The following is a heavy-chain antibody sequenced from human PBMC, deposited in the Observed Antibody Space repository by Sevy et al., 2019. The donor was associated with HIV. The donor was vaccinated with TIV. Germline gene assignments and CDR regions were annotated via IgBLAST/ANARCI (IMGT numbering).Heavy chain of an antibody. CDR2: ISSSSSYI. D-gene: IGHD1-26*01. CDR3: ARDRGGTTPSAYYYYYGMDV. V-gene: IGHV3-21*01. CDR1: GFTFSSYS. J-gene: IGHJ6*02. Sequence: GGSLRLSCAASGFTFSSYSMNWVRQAPGKGLEWVSSISSSSSYIYYADSVKGRFTISRDSAKNSLYLQMNSLRAEDTAVYFCARDRGGTTPSAYYYYYGMDVWGQGTTVTVSS.